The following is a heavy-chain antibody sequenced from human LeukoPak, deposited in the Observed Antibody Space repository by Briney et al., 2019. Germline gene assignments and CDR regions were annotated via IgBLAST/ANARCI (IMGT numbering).Heavy chain of an antibody. Sequence: GGSLRLSCAASGFTFSAYAMHWVRQVPGKGLQWVAFIRYDGSTKYYADSVKGRFTVSRGNSKNTLYLQMNSLRAEDTAVYYCATDRAEYYYDSSGYYSHWGLGALVTVSS. J-gene: IGHJ4*02. CDR2: IRYDGSTK. V-gene: IGHV3-30*02. D-gene: IGHD3-22*01. CDR1: GFTFSAYA. CDR3: ATDRAEYYYDSSGYYSH.